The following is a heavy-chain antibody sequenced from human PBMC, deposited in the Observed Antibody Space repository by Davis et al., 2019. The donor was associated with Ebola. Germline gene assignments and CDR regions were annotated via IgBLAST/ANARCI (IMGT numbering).Heavy chain of an antibody. D-gene: IGHD4-17*01. J-gene: IGHJ4*02. Sequence: PGGSLRLSCAASGFTFSSYWMHWVRQAPGKGLVWVSRINSDGSSTSYADSVKGRFTISRDNAKNTRYLQINSLRAEDTALYYCARVDENGDTDYWGQGTLVTVSS. CDR2: INSDGSST. CDR3: ARVDENGDTDY. V-gene: IGHV3-74*01. CDR1: GFTFSSYW.